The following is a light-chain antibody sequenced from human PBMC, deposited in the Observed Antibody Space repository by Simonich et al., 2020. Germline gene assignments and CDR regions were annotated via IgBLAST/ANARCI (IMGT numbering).Light chain of an antibody. V-gene: IGKV4-1*01. J-gene: IGKJ3*01. Sequence: DIVMTQSPDSLAVSLGERATINCKSSQSVLYSSKNKNYLAWYQQKPGQPPTLLIYWATTRESGVPDRFSGSGSGTDFTLTISSLQAEDVAVYYCQQYYSTPFTFGPGTKVDIK. CDR3: QQYYSTPFT. CDR1: QSVLYSSKNKNY. CDR2: WAT.